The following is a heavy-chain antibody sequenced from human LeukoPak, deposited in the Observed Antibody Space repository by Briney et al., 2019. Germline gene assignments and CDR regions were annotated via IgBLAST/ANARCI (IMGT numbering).Heavy chain of an antibody. CDR2: ISSSGSAI. V-gene: IGHV3-48*03. Sequence: PGGSLRLSCAASGFSFSSYEMNWVRQAPGKGLEWVSYISSSGSAIFYADSVKGRFTITRDNAKNSLFLQMNSLRAEDTAVYYCVAQYFDYWGQGTLVTVSS. CDR1: GFSFSSYE. CDR3: VAQYFDY. J-gene: IGHJ4*02.